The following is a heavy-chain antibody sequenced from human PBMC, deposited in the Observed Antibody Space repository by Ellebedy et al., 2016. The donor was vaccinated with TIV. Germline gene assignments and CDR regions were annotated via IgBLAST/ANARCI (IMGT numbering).Heavy chain of an antibody. D-gene: IGHD2-15*01. J-gene: IGHJ6*02. CDR2: ISNDGTNE. CDR3: ARDGSCGGGKCYSGLPDF. V-gene: IGHV3-30-3*01. CDR1: GFTFSQFA. Sequence: GESLKISCATSGFTFSQFAVHWVRQALGKGLEWVAVISNDGTNEHYADSVKGRFTVSRDNSRKTVSLQMTSLRDDDTAVYYCARDGSCGGGKCYSGLPDFWGQGTSVIVSS.